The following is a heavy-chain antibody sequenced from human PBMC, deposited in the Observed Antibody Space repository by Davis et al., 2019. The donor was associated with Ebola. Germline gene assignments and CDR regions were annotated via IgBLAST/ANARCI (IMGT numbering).Heavy chain of an antibody. D-gene: IGHD1-26*01. V-gene: IGHV1-2*02. J-gene: IGHJ4*02. CDR2: ISAYNGNT. CDR3: ARGKVGSYFDY. Sequence: GESLKISCKGSGYSFTSYWIGWVRQAPGQGLEWMGWISAYNGNTNYAQKFQGRVTMTRDTSISTAYMELSRLTSDDTAVYYCARGKVGSYFDYWGQGTLVTVSS. CDR1: GYSFTSYW.